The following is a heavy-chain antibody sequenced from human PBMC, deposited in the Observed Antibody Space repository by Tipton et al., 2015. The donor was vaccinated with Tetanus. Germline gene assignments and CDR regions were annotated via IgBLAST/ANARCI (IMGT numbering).Heavy chain of an antibody. V-gene: IGHV4-31*03. D-gene: IGHD6-6*01. Sequence: TLSLTCSVSGGSISSGGYFWNWIRQHPGKGPEWIGYIYYSGDTYYNPSLKSRVTMSVDTSKNQFSLNLSSVTAADTAVYYCARDQGGGRVVRLNWFDPWGHGTLVTVSS. J-gene: IGHJ5*02. CDR3: ARDQGGGRVVRLNWFDP. CDR2: IYYSGDT. CDR1: GGSISSGGYF.